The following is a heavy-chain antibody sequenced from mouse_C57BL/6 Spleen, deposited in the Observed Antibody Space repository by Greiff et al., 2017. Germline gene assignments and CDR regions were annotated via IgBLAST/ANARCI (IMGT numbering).Heavy chain of an antibody. V-gene: IGHV1-55*01. CDR2: IYPGSGST. CDR3: ARITTVVASYYYAMDY. CDR1: GYTFTSYW. Sequence: QVQLQQPGAELVKPGASVKMSCKASGYTFTSYWITWVKQRPGQGLEWIGDIYPGSGSTKYNEKFKSKATLTVATSSSTAYMQLSSLTSEDSAVYYCARITTVVASYYYAMDYWGQGTSVTVSS. D-gene: IGHD1-1*01. J-gene: IGHJ4*01.